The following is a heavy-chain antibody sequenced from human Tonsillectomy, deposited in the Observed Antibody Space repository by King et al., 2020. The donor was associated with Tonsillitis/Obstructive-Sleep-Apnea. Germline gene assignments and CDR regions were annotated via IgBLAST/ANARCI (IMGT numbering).Heavy chain of an antibody. CDR3: ARDKEDYIWGSFRPNDY. CDR2: ISAHNGNT. CDR1: GYTFTSYG. V-gene: IGHV1-18*01. Sequence: QLVQSGAEVKKPGASVKVSCKASGYTFTSYGISWVRQAPGQGLEWMAWISAHNGNTDYAQKFQDRVTMTTDAPTRTAYMELRSLRSDETAVYYCARDKEDYIWGSFRPNDYWGQGTLVTVSS. J-gene: IGHJ4*02. D-gene: IGHD3-16*02.